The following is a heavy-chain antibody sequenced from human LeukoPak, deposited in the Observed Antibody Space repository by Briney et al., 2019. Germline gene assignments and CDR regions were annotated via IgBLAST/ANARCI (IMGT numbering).Heavy chain of an antibody. J-gene: IGHJ4*02. V-gene: IGHV4-34*01. Sequence: SETLSLTCAVYGGSFSGYYWSWIRQPPGKGLEWIGEINHSGSTNYNPSLKSRVTISVDTSKNQFSLKLSSVTAAGTAVYYCARALLLSGFDYWGQGTLVTVSS. CDR2: INHSGST. CDR3: ARALLLSGFDY. D-gene: IGHD1-26*01. CDR1: GGSFSGYY.